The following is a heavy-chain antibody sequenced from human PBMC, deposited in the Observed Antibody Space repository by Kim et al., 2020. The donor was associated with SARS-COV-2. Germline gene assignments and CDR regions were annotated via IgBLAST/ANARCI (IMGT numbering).Heavy chain of an antibody. D-gene: IGHD3-16*01. CDR3: ASGGVVRSWFDP. CDR1: GFTFSSYG. V-gene: IGHV3-33*01. CDR2: IWYDGSNK. Sequence: GGSLRLSCAASGFTFSSYGMHWVRQAPGKGLEWVAVIWYDGSNKYYADSVKGRFTISRDNSKNTLYLQMNSLRAEDTAVYYCASGGVVRSWFDPWGQGTLVTVSS. J-gene: IGHJ5*02.